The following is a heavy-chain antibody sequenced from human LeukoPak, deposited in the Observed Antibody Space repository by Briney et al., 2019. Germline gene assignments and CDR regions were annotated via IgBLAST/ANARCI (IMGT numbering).Heavy chain of an antibody. Sequence: ASVKVSCKASGYTFTTYYIHWVRQAPGQGLEWMGMIAPGGGSTSYAQKFQGRVTITADESTSTAYMELSSLRSEDTAVYYCATATMVRDVHFDYWGQGTLVTVSS. V-gene: IGHV1-46*01. D-gene: IGHD3-10*01. CDR2: IAPGGGST. CDR3: ATATMVRDVHFDY. J-gene: IGHJ4*02. CDR1: GYTFTTYY.